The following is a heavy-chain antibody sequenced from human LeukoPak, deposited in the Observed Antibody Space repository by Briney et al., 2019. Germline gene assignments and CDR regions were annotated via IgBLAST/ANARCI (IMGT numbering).Heavy chain of an antibody. D-gene: IGHD2/OR15-2a*01. V-gene: IGHV3-23*01. CDR3: ATSGLSRFGF. CDR2: FSGSGGST. CDR1: GFSFKNFG. J-gene: IGHJ4*02. Sequence: GGSLRLSCTASGFSFKNFGMSWVRQAPGKGLEWVSAFSGSGGSTYYADSVKGRFTISRDNSKNTLYLQMNSLRAEDTAVYYCATSGLSRFGFWGQGTLVTVSS.